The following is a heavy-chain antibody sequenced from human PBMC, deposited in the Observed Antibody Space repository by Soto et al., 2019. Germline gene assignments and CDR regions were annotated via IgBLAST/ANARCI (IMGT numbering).Heavy chain of an antibody. Sequence: QVQLVESGGGVVQPGRSLRLSCAASGFIFSSYGMHWVRQAPGKGLEWVAVIWYDGSYEYYADSVKGRFAISRDNSKXXXXXXXXXXXXXXXXXXXCXRDRXRLNYYSGSGYPPDYWGQGTLVTVSS. CDR3: XRDRXRLNYYSGSGYPPDY. J-gene: IGHJ4*02. CDR2: IWYDGSYE. V-gene: IGHV3-33*01. D-gene: IGHD3-3*01. CDR1: GFIFSSYG.